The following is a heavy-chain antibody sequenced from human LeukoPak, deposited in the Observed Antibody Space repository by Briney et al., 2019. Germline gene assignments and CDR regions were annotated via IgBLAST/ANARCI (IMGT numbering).Heavy chain of an antibody. CDR3: ARVAAAISLVYYYYYMDV. J-gene: IGHJ6*03. CDR2: MNPNSGNT. Sequence: ASVKVSYTASGYTFTSYDINWVRQATGQGLEWMGWMNPNSGNTGYAQKFQGRVTITRNTSISTAYMELSSLRSEDTAVYYCARVAAAISLVYYYYYMDVWGKGTTVTVSS. CDR1: GYTFTSYD. V-gene: IGHV1-8*03. D-gene: IGHD6-13*01.